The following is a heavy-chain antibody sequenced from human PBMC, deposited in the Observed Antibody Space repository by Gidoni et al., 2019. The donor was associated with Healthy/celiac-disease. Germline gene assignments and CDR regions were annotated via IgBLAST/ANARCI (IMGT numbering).Heavy chain of an antibody. CDR1: GFTFSSYS. V-gene: IGHV3-23*01. CDR2: ISVSGGSK. Sequence: EVQLLVSGGGLVQPGGSLRLSCAASGFTFSSYSMRWVRQAPGKGVEEVSAISVSGGSKYYADSVKGRFTISRDNSKNTLYLQMNSLRAEDTAVYYCAKGEAAGTCLDVWGQGTTVTVSS. J-gene: IGHJ6*02. CDR3: AKGEAAGTCLDV. D-gene: IGHD6-13*01.